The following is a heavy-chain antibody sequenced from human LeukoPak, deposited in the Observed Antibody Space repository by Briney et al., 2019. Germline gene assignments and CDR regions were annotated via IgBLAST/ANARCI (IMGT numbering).Heavy chain of an antibody. CDR1: GFTLSNYA. Sequence: GGSLRLFCVASGFTLSNYAMSWVRQAPGKGLEWVSSISGSGGSTYQAENVKGRFTISRDNSKNTLYLQMNSLRDEDTAIYYCAAGYTTGWYVRYFDYWGQGTLVTVSS. D-gene: IGHD6-19*01. J-gene: IGHJ4*02. CDR2: ISGSGGST. V-gene: IGHV3-23*01. CDR3: AAGYTTGWYVRYFDY.